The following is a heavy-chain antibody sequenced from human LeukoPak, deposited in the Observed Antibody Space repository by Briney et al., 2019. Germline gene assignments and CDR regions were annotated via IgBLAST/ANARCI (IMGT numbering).Heavy chain of an antibody. J-gene: IGHJ3*02. CDR2: ISDSGGRT. CDR3: ARAASHSYYYDSNAFDI. CDR1: GFTFSNNA. D-gene: IGHD3-22*01. V-gene: IGHV3-23*01. Sequence: GGSLRLSCAASGFTFSNNAMSWVRQAPGKGLEWVSSISDSGGRTYYADSVKGRFTISRDNAKNSLYLQMNSLRAEDTAVYYCARAASHSYYYDSNAFDIWGQGTMVTVSS.